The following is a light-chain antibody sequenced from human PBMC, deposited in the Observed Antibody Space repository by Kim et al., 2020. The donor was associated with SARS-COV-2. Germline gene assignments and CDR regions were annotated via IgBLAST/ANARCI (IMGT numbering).Light chain of an antibody. CDR2: DVS. Sequence: PGQSLTISCTGTSSDVGGYNYVSWYQQHPGKAPKLMIYDVSNRPSGVSNRFSGSKSGNTASLTISGLQAEDEADYYCSSYTSSSKVFGGGTKLTVL. CDR1: SSDVGGYNY. J-gene: IGLJ3*02. V-gene: IGLV2-14*03. CDR3: SSYTSSSKV.